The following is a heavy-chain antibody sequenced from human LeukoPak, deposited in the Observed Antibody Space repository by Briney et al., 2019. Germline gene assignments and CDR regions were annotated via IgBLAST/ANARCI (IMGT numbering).Heavy chain of an antibody. CDR3: ARLYYSEDYYYGMDV. V-gene: IGHV1-69*06. CDR2: IIPIFGTA. Sequence: ASVKVSCKASGGTFSSYAISWVRQAPGQGLEWMGGIIPIFGTANYAQKFQGRVTITADKSTSTAYMELSSLRSEDTAVYYCARLYYSEDYYYGMDVWGKGTTVTVSS. J-gene: IGHJ6*04. CDR1: GGTFSSYA. D-gene: IGHD3-22*01.